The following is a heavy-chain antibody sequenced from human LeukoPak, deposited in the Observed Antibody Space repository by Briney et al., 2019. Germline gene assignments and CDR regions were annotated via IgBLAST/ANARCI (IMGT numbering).Heavy chain of an antibody. Sequence: GGSLRLSCAASGFTFSTYNMNWVRQAPGKRLEWVSSITSSSYVFYADSVKGRFTISRDNAKNSLYLQMNSLRAEDTAVYYCAELGITMIGGVWGKGTTVTISS. D-gene: IGHD3-10*02. CDR1: GFTFSTYN. CDR3: AELGITMIGGV. J-gene: IGHJ6*04. CDR2: ITSSSYV. V-gene: IGHV3-21*01.